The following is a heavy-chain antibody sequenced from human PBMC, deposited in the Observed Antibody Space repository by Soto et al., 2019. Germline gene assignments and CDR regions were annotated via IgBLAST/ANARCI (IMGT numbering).Heavy chain of an antibody. CDR3: SRVDPGETSPFDH. Sequence: GDSVKVYCKASGYIFTSSYIHWVRQAPGQGLEWMGWINPFDGSRMFAQSFQGRVTMTRDTSTSTVYMEVSSLRSEDTAVYYCSRVDPGETSPFDHWGQGTLVTVSS. J-gene: IGHJ4*02. CDR1: GYIFTSSY. D-gene: IGHD3-10*01. V-gene: IGHV1-46*03. CDR2: INPFDGSR.